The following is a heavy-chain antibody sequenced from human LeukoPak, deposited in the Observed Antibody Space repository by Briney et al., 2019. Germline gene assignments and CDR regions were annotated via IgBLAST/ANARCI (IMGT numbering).Heavy chain of an antibody. V-gene: IGHV3-48*04. CDR3: ARGKRYFDWLLPIFFDY. Sequence: GGSLRLSCAASGFTFSSYSMNWVRQAPGKGLEWVSYISSSSSTIYYADSVKGRFTISRDNAKNSLYLQMNSLRAEDTAVYYCARGKRYFDWLLPIFFDYWGQGTLVTVSS. CDR2: ISSSSSTI. D-gene: IGHD3-9*01. CDR1: GFTFSSYS. J-gene: IGHJ4*02.